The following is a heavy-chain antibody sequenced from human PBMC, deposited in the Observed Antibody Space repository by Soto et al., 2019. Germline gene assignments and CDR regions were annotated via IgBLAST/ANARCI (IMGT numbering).Heavy chain of an antibody. CDR2: IWYDGSNK. D-gene: IGHD6-6*01. CDR1: GFTFSSYG. V-gene: IGHV3-33*01. Sequence: GRPLRVSCAASGFTFSSYGMHWVLQAPGKGLEWVAVIWYDGSNKYYADSVKGRFTISRDNSKNTLYLQMNSLRAEDTAVYYCARDIAARNPYIWGQGTMVTVSS. J-gene: IGHJ3*02. CDR3: ARDIAARNPYI.